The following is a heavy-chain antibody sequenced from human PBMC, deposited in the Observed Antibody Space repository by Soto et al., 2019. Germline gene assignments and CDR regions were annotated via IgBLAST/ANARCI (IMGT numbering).Heavy chain of an antibody. D-gene: IGHD3-16*02. CDR2: IIPIFGTA. J-gene: IGHJ4*02. CDR3: ARGARGDYVWGSYRYFFDY. V-gene: IGHV1-69*13. Sequence: SVKVSCKASGGTFSSYAISWVRQAPGQGLEWMGGIIPIFGTANYAQKFQGRVTITADESTSTAYMELSSLRSEDTAVYYCARGARGDYVWGSYRYFFDYWGQGTLVTVSS. CDR1: GGTFSSYA.